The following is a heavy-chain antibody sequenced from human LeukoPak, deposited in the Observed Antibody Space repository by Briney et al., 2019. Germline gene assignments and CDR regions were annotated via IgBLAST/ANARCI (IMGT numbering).Heavy chain of an antibody. D-gene: IGHD3-10*01. J-gene: IGHJ4*02. V-gene: IGHV4-31*03. Sequence: SQTLSLTCTVSGGSISSGAHYWGWLRQHPGKGLEWIGYINYSGSTYYSPSLKRRVTISADTSKNQFSLKLSSVTAGDTAGDFCSRGGSGEGYWGQGTLVTVSS. CDR1: GGSISSGAHY. CDR2: INYSGST. CDR3: SRGGSGEGY.